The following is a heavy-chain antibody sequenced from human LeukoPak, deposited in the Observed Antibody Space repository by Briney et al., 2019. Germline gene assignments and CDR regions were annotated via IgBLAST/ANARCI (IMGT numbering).Heavy chain of an antibody. Sequence: SQTLSLTCAISGDSVSSNSAAWNWIRQSPSRGLEWLGRTYYNSKWYNDYAESVKSRITITPDTSKNQLSLQLNSVTPEDTALYYCARDSNGWYNHFDYWGQGTLVTVSS. CDR1: GDSVSSNSAA. J-gene: IGHJ4*02. D-gene: IGHD6-19*01. CDR2: TYYNSKWYN. CDR3: ARDSNGWYNHFDY. V-gene: IGHV6-1*01.